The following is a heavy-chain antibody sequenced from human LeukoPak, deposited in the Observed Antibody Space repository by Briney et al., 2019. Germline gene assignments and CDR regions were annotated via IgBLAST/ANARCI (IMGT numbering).Heavy chain of an antibody. V-gene: IGHV4-61*02. CDR1: GGSISSGSYY. CDR3: ARGGSGPGRRYFDY. J-gene: IGHJ4*02. Sequence: SETLSLTCTVSGGSISSGSYYWSWIRQPAGKGLEWIGRIYTSGSTNYNPSLKSRVTISVDTSKNQFSLKLSSVTAADTAVYYCARGGSGPGRRYFDYWGQGTLATVSS. D-gene: IGHD3-10*01. CDR2: IYTSGST.